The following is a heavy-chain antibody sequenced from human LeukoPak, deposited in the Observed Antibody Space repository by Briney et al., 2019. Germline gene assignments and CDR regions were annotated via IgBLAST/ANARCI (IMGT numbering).Heavy chain of an antibody. D-gene: IGHD6-13*01. V-gene: IGHV3-7*03. J-gene: IGHJ4*02. Sequence: GGSLRLSCAASGFTFSSYWMSWVRQAPGKGLEWVANIKQDGSEKYYVDSVKGRFTISRDNSKNTLYLQMNSLRAEDTAVYYCAKDPPGYSSSWTPFDYWGQGTLVTVSS. CDR2: IKQDGSEK. CDR1: GFTFSSYW. CDR3: AKDPPGYSSSWTPFDY.